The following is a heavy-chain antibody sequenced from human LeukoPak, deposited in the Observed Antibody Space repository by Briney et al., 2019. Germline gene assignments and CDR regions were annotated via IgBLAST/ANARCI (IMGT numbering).Heavy chain of an antibody. CDR2: IHKDGSDK. D-gene: IGHD2/OR15-2a*01. CDR1: GFSFSSFW. Sequence: GGSLRLSCAASGFSFSSFWMTWVRQAPGRRLESVAIIHKDGSDKVYVDSVKGRFTISRDNAKNSLYLQMNSLRAEDTALYFCAKVQDCDTSTCPVYFAYWGQGTLVTGSS. J-gene: IGHJ4*02. CDR3: AKVQDCDTSTCPVYFAY. V-gene: IGHV3-7*03.